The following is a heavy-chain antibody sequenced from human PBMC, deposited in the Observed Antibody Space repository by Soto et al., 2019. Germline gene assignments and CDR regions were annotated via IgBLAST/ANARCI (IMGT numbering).Heavy chain of an antibody. V-gene: IGHV4-30-2*01. J-gene: IGHJ4*02. CDR1: GGSISSGGYS. D-gene: IGHD3-10*01. CDR3: ARVPGGRGVIPYFDY. CDR2: IYHSGST. Sequence: SETLSLTCAVSGGSISSGGYSWSWIRQPPGKGLEWIGYIYHSGSTYYNPSLKSRVTISVDRSKNQFSLKLSSVTAADTAVYYCARVPGGRGVIPYFDYWGQGTLVTSPQ.